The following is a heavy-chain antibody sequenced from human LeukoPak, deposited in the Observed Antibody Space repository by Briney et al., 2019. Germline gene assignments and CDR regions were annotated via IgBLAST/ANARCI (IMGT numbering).Heavy chain of an antibody. CDR2: INPNSGGT. CDR1: GYTFTSYY. V-gene: IGHV1-2*02. CDR3: ARDLTNYDILTGFPNWFDP. Sequence: GASVKVSRKASGYTFTSYYMHWVRQAPGQGLEWMGWINPNSGGTNYAQKFQGRVTMTRDTSISTAYMELSRLRSDDTAVYYCARDLTNYDILTGFPNWFDPWGQGTLVTVSS. D-gene: IGHD3-9*01. J-gene: IGHJ5*02.